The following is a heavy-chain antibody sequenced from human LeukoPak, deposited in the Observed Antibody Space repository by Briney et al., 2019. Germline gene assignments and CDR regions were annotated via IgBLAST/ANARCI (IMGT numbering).Heavy chain of an antibody. J-gene: IGHJ4*02. D-gene: IGHD2-15*01. CDR3: ATSEEGR. CDR1: GYDFTTHG. V-gene: IGHV1-18*01. CDR2: ISAYNGNT. Sequence: GASVKVSCKTSGYDFTTHGIGWVRQAPGQGLEWMGWISAYNGNTNYAQKLQGRVTMTTDTSTSTAYMELRSLRSDDTAVYYCATSEEGRWGQGTLVTVSS.